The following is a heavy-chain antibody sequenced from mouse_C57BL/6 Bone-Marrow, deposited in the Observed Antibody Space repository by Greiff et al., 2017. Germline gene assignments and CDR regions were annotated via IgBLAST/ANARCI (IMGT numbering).Heavy chain of an antibody. V-gene: IGHV1-82*01. D-gene: IGHD1-1*01. Sequence: QVQLQQSGPELVKPGASVKISCKASGYAFSSSWMNWVKQRPGKGLERIGRIYPGDGDTNYNGKFKGKATLTADKSSSTAYMQLSSLTSEDSAVYSSAKCPSYGKGRYAMDYWGQGTSVTVSS. CDR3: AKCPSYGKGRYAMDY. CDR1: GYAFSSSW. J-gene: IGHJ4*01. CDR2: IYPGDGDT.